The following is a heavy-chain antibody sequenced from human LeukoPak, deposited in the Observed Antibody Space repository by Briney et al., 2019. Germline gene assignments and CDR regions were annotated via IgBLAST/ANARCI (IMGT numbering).Heavy chain of an antibody. J-gene: IGHJ4*02. D-gene: IGHD2-15*01. CDR1: GFTFSSYA. V-gene: IGHV3-23*01. Sequence: HTGGSLRLSCAASGFTFSSYAMNWVRQAPGKGLEWVSGISGSGGSTYYADSVKGRFTISRDNAKNSLYLQMNSLRAEDTAVYYCAREFGYCSGGSCYSFGYYFDYWGQGTLVTVSS. CDR3: AREFGYCSGGSCYSFGYYFDY. CDR2: ISGSGGST.